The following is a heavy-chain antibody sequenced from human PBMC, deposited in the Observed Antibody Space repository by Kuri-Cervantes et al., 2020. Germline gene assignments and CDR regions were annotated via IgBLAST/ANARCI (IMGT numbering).Heavy chain of an antibody. CDR3: AREGVATGWGMDV. V-gene: IGHV3-30*03. Sequence: GGSLRLSCAASGFTFSSYGMHWVRQAPGKGLEWVAVISYDGSNKYYADSAKGRFTISRDNSKNTLYLQMNSLRAEDTAVYYCAREGVATGWGMDVWGQGTTVTVSS. D-gene: IGHD5-12*01. J-gene: IGHJ6*02. CDR1: GFTFSSYG. CDR2: ISYDGSNK.